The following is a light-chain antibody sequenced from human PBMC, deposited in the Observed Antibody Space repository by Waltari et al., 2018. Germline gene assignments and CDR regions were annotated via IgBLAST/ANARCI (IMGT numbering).Light chain of an antibody. J-gene: IGKJ5*01. Sequence: EIVLTQSPATLSLSPGETATLSCRASQSIGPYLAWYQQKPGQAPRLLIYGASNRATGIPARFSGSGSGTDFTLTISSLEPEDFAVYYCQQRSAWPLTFGQGTRLEIK. CDR3: QQRSAWPLT. CDR2: GAS. CDR1: QSIGPY. V-gene: IGKV3-11*01.